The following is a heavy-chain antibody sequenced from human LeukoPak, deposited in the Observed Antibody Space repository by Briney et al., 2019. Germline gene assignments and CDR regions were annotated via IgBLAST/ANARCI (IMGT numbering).Heavy chain of an antibody. CDR2: INPDGGNT. Sequence: ASVKVSCKASGYTFTNSYIHWVRQAPGQVLEWMGLINPDGGNTNYAQNFQGRVTLTRDTSTSTVYMELSSLRSEDTAVYYCATRQMATIRAFDYWGQGTLVTVSS. V-gene: IGHV1-46*01. J-gene: IGHJ4*02. CDR1: GYTFTNSY. D-gene: IGHD5-24*01. CDR3: ATRQMATIRAFDY.